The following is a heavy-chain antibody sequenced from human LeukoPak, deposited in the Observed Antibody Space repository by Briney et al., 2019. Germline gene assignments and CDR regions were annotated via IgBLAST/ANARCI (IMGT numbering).Heavy chain of an antibody. CDR2: IYTSGST. CDR3: AKDINVVVPAAIGDWFDP. J-gene: IGHJ5*02. D-gene: IGHD2-2*01. Sequence: SETLSLTCTVSGGSISSYYWSWVRQPAGKGLEWIGRIYTSGSTNYNPSLKSRVTMSVDTSKNQFSLKLSSVTAADTAVYYCAKDINVVVPAAIGDWFDPWGQGTLVTVSS. CDR1: GGSISSYY. V-gene: IGHV4-4*07.